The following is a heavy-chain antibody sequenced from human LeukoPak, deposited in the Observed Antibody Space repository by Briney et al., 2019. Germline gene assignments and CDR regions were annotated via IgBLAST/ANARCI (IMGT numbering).Heavy chain of an antibody. CDR1: GFTFSSYA. D-gene: IGHD3-10*01. CDR2: ISGSGGST. CDR3: AKQTESLVRGVKRFDP. J-gene: IGHJ5*02. Sequence: GGSLRLSCAASGFTFSSYATSWVRQAPGKGLEWVSAISGSGGSTYYADSVKGRFTISRDNSKNTLYLQMNSLRAEDTAVYYCAKQTESLVRGVKRFDPWGQGTLVTVSS. V-gene: IGHV3-23*01.